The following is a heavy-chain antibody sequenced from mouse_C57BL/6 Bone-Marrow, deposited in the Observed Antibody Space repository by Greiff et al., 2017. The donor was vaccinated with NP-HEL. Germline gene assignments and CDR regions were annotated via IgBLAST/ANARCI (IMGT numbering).Heavy chain of an antibody. CDR3: ASHLSPYAMDY. Sequence: EVQLVESGGDLVKPGGSLKLSCAASGFTFSSYGMSWVRQTPDKRLEWVATISSGGSYTYYPDSVKGRFTISRDNAKNTLYLQMSSLKSEDTAMYYCASHLSPYAMDYWGQGTSVTVSS. J-gene: IGHJ4*01. CDR1: GFTFSSYG. V-gene: IGHV5-6*01. CDR2: ISSGGSYT.